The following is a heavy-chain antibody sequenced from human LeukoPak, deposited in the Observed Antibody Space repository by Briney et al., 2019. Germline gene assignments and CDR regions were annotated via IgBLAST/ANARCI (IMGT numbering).Heavy chain of an antibody. V-gene: IGHV1-69*01. CDR2: IIPIFGTA. D-gene: IGHD5-18*01. Sequence: ASVKVSCKASGGTFSSYAISWVRQAPGQGLEWMGGIIPIFGTANYAQKFQGRVTITADESTSTAYMELSSLRSEDTAVYYCARDLTAMVKFAWFDPWGQGTLVTVS. CDR1: GGTFSSYA. J-gene: IGHJ5*02. CDR3: ARDLTAMVKFAWFDP.